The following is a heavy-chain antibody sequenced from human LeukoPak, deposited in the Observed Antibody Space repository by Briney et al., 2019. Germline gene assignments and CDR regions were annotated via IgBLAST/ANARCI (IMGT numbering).Heavy chain of an antibody. CDR3: AKGAAAGKVDWFDP. CDR1: GFTFSNFT. Sequence: GGSLRLSCAASGFTFSNFTMMWVRQAPGTGLQWVSTITGYGATFYADSVRGRFTIFRDTSMNTLFLQMNSLGAEDTAVYYCAKGAAAGKVDWFDPWGQGTLVTVSS. V-gene: IGHV3-23*01. D-gene: IGHD6-13*01. J-gene: IGHJ5*02. CDR2: ITGYGAT.